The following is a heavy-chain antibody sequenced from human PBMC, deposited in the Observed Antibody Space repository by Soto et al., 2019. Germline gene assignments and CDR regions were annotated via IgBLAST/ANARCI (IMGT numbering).Heavy chain of an antibody. Sequence: SETLSLTCSVSGYSVSSSDYYWAWIRQPPGKGLEWIGSMFYSGLTYYNPSLKSRVTLSVDTSKNQFSVGLNSVTAADTAVYYCAPLSVSLSGPYGIHVWGQGTTVTVSS. D-gene: IGHD2-15*01. CDR3: APLSVSLSGPYGIHV. V-gene: IGHV4-39*01. J-gene: IGHJ6*02. CDR1: GYSVSSSDYY. CDR2: MFYSGLT.